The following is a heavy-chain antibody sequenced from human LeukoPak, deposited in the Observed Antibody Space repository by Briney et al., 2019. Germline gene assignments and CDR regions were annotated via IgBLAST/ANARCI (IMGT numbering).Heavy chain of an antibody. CDR3: ADHFPYCSRGSCSYFDH. D-gene: IGHD2-15*01. Sequence: GGSLRLSCAASGFTFSTYAMSWVRQAPGKGLEWVCAISAGGDATFYADSVKGRFTVSRDNPKNTLSPQMNSLRGEDTAIYYCADHFPYCSRGSCSYFDHWGQGTLVTVSS. CDR1: GFTFSTYA. V-gene: IGHV3-23*01. J-gene: IGHJ4*02. CDR2: ISAGGDAT.